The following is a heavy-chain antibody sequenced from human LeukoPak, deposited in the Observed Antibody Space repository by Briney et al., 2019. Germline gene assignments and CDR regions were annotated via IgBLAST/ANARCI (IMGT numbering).Heavy chain of an antibody. V-gene: IGHV3-53*04. D-gene: IGHD4-17*01. CDR3: AREGYGELYGMDV. CDR1: GFGVSSNY. CDR2: IYSGGST. Sequence: GGSLRLSYVASGFGVSSNYMTWVRQAPGKGLEWVSLIYSGGSTDYADSVKGRFTISRHNSENMVYLQMTTLRPEDTAVYYCAREGYGELYGMDVWGQGTTVTVS. J-gene: IGHJ6*02.